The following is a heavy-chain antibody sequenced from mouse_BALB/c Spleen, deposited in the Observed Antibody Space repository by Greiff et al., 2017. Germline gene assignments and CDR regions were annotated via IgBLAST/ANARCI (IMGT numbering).Heavy chain of an antibody. V-gene: IGHV3-2*02. CDR2: ISYSGST. CDR3: ASYGNYGYFDY. Sequence: EVHLVESGPGLVKPSQSLSLTCTVTGYSITSDYAWHWIRQFPGNKLEWMGYISYSGSTSYNPSLKSRISITRDTSKNQFFLQLNSVTTEDTATYYCASYGNYGYFDYWGQGTTLTVSS. D-gene: IGHD2-1*01. J-gene: IGHJ2*01. CDR1: GYSITSDYA.